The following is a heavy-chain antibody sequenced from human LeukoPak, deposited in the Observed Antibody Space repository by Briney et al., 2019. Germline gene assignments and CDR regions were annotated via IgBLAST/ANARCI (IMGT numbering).Heavy chain of an antibody. D-gene: IGHD3-10*01. V-gene: IGHV3-74*01. CDR2: IKRGGST. CDR3: ARALTYFYGSVPYAWFDP. Sequence: GGSLRLSCAASGFTFSSYWMHWVRRAPGKGLVWVSRIKRGGSTIYADSVKGRFTISRDNPRNTLYLHMNSLRVEDTGMYYCARALTYFYGSVPYAWFDPWGQGTLVPVSS. CDR1: GFTFSSYW. J-gene: IGHJ5*02.